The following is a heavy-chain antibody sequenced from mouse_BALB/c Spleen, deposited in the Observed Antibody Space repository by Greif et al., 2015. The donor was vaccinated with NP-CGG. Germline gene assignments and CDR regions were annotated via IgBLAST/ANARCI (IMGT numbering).Heavy chain of an antibody. CDR2: IHYSGST. Sequence: EVKLLESGPDLVKPSQSLSLTCTVTGYSITSGYSWHWIRQFPGHKLECMGYIHYSGSTNYNPSLKSRISITRDTSKNQFFLQLNSVTTEDTATYYCARSGGNYAMDYWGQGTSVTVSS. J-gene: IGHJ4*01. D-gene: IGHD1-1*02. CDR1: GYSITSGYS. V-gene: IGHV3-1*02. CDR3: ARSGGNYAMDY.